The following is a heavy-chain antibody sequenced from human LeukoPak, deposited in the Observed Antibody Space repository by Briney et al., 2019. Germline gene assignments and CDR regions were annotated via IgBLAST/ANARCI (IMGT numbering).Heavy chain of an antibody. V-gene: IGHV3-30*18. CDR1: GFSFSTFA. CDR2: ISSDGSKE. Sequence: GRPLTLSCGASGFSFSTFAMHWVRQTPDKGLEWVAVISSDGSKEIYADSVKGRFTISRDNSKSTLYLQMDSLRAEDTAVYYCAKGLSYSSGGGGDWGQGTLVTVSS. J-gene: IGHJ4*02. CDR3: AKGLSYSSGGGGD. D-gene: IGHD1-26*01.